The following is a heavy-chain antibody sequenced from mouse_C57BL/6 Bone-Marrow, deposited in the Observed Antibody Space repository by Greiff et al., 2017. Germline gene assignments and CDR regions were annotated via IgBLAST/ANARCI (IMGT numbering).Heavy chain of an antibody. V-gene: IGHV7-3*01. CDR3: ARYRTLAYYYDAMDY. D-gene: IGHD1-1*01. Sequence: AAGGVTFTDYYMSWVRQPPGKALEWLGFIRNKANGYTTEYSASVKGRFTISRDNSQSILYLQMNALRAEDSATYYCARYRTLAYYYDAMDYWGQGTSVTVSS. CDR1: GVTFTDYY. J-gene: IGHJ4*01. CDR2: IRNKANGYTT.